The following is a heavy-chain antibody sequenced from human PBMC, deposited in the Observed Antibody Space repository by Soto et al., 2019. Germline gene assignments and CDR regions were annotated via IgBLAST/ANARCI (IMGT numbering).Heavy chain of an antibody. V-gene: IGHV1-69*01. D-gene: IGHD5-18*01. CDR2: IIPIFGTA. Sequence: QVQLVQSGAEVKKPGSSVKVSCKASGGTFSSYAISWVRQAPGQGLEWMGGIIPIFGTANYAQKFHGRVTITADESTSTAYMELSSLRSEDTAGYYCARRWSWSVDTAMAWTGWGQGPLVTVSS. J-gene: IGHJ4*02. CDR3: ARRWSWSVDTAMAWTG. CDR1: GGTFSSYA.